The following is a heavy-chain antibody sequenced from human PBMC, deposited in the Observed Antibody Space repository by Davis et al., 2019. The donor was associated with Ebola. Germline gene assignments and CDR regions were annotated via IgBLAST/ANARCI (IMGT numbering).Heavy chain of an antibody. CDR2: INSDGRTT. D-gene: IGHD7-27*01. CDR3: ARDLGMGRRVDAFDI. V-gene: IGHV3-74*01. Sequence: HTGGSLRLSCAVSGFTFSSYWMHWVRQAPGKGLVWVSRINSDGRTTAYADSVKGRFTISRDNAKNTLYLQMNTLRAEDTAVYYCARDLGMGRRVDAFDIWGQGTMVTVSS. J-gene: IGHJ3*02. CDR1: GFTFSSYW.